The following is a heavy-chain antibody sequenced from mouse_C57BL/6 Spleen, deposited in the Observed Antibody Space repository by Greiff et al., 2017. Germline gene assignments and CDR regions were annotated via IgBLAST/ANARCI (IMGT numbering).Heavy chain of an antibody. CDR2: IHPNSGST. CDR3: ARGSYYSNPWFAY. D-gene: IGHD2-5*01. J-gene: IGHJ3*01. Sequence: VQLQQPGAELVKPGASVKLSCKASGYTFTSYWMHWVKQRPGQGLEWIGMIHPNSGSTNYNEKFKSKATLTVDKSSSTAYMQLSSLTSEDSAVYYCARGSYYSNPWFAYWGQGTLVTVSA. CDR1: GYTFTSYW. V-gene: IGHV1-64*01.